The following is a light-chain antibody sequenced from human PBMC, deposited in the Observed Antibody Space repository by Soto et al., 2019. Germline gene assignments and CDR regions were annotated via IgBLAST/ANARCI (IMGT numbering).Light chain of an antibody. CDR3: SSYTSSRTYVV. V-gene: IGLV2-14*01. Sequence: QSALTQPASVSGSHGQSITISCTGTSSDVGGYNYVSWYQQHPGKAPKLMIYDVSNRPSGVSNRFSGSKSGNTASLTISGLQAEDEADYYCSSYTSSRTYVVFGGGTKLTVL. CDR1: SSDVGGYNY. CDR2: DVS. J-gene: IGLJ2*01.